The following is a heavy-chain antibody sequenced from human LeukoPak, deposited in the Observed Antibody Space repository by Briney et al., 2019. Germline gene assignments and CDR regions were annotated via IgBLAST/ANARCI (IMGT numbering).Heavy chain of an antibody. D-gene: IGHD3-22*01. J-gene: IGHJ4*02. CDR3: ARETPTYYYDSSGSIDY. CDR2: INHSGST. V-gene: IGHV4-34*01. CDR1: GGSFSGYY. Sequence: PSETLSLTCAVYGGSFSGYYWSWIRQPPGKGLEWIGEINHSGSTNYNPSLKSRVTISVDTSKNQFSLKLNSVTAADTAVYYCARETPTYYYDSSGSIDYWGQGTLVTVSS.